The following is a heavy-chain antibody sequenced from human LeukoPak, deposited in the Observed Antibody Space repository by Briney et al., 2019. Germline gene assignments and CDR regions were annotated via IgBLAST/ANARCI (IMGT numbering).Heavy chain of an antibody. CDR2: INHSGST. Sequence: PSETLSLTCAVYGGSFSGYYWSWIRQPPGKGLDGIGEINHSGSTNYNPSLKSRVTISVDTAKNQFSLKLSSVTAADTAVYYCARDYYYYYGMDVWGQGTTVTVSS. J-gene: IGHJ6*02. CDR1: GGSFSGYY. CDR3: ARDYYYYYGMDV. V-gene: IGHV4-34*01.